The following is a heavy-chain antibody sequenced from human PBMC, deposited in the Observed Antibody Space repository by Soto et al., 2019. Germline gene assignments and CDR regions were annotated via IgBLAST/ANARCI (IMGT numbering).Heavy chain of an antibody. D-gene: IGHD2-21*02. CDR2: IHPSGGGT. CDR1: GYTFNTYY. Sequence: QVQLVQSGAEVRKPGASVKVSCRPSGYTFNTYYLHWLRQAPGQALEWMGVIHPSGGGTTYAQKCLGRGTVTRDTSTTTVFMELSSLRSDDTAVYYCARGGHIAVVTASFDNWGQGTLVTVSS. CDR3: ARGGHIAVVTASFDN. V-gene: IGHV1-46*02. J-gene: IGHJ4*02.